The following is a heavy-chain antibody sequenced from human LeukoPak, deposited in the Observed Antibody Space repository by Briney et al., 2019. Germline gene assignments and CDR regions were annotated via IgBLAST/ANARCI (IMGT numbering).Heavy chain of an antibody. J-gene: IGHJ4*02. Sequence: PGGSLRLSCAASGFTFSSYAMSWVRQAPGKGLEWVSAISGSGGSTYYADSVKGWFTISRDNSKNTLYLQMNSLRAEDTAVYYCAKDGDIVVVPAATSHLDYWGQGTLVTVSS. CDR1: GFTFSSYA. V-gene: IGHV3-23*01. D-gene: IGHD2-2*01. CDR2: ISGSGGST. CDR3: AKDGDIVVVPAATSHLDY.